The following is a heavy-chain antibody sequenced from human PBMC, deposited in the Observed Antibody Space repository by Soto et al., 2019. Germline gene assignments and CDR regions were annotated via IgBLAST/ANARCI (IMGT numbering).Heavy chain of an antibody. CDR1: GYAFTTYG. CDR2: ISAHNGNT. CDR3: ARGRYGDY. Sequence: QVHLVQSGAEVKKPGASVKVSCQGSGYAFTTYGITWVRQAPGQGLEWMGWISAHNGNTNYAQKLQGRVTVTRDTSTSTAYMELRSMRYYDTAVYYCARGRYGDYGGQGALVTVSS. J-gene: IGHJ4*02. D-gene: IGHD1-1*01. V-gene: IGHV1-18*01.